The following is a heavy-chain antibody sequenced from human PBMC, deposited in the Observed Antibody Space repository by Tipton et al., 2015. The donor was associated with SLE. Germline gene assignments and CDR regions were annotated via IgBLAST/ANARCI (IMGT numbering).Heavy chain of an antibody. CDR2: IYYSGST. D-gene: IGHD4-23*01. Sequence: TLSLTCSVSGDSISSGYYWGWIRQPPGKGLEWIGYIYYSGSTNYNPSLKSRVTISVDTSKNQFSLMLTSVTAADTAIYYCARCLAYGGNSKHFDHWGHGTLVTVSS. J-gene: IGHJ4*01. CDR1: GDSISSGYY. CDR3: ARCLAYGGNSKHFDH. V-gene: IGHV4-38-2*01.